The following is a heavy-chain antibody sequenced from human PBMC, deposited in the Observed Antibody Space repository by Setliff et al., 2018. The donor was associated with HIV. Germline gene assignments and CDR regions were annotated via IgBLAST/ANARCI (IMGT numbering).Heavy chain of an antibody. V-gene: IGHV3-74*01. Sequence: SCAASGFTFRNYWMNWVRQAPGKGLVWVARISPDGSDTTHADAVKGRFTISRDNAKNTLYLQMNSLRAEDTAVYHCALVGGITVPPDGFDIWGQGTMVTVSS. D-gene: IGHD3-22*01. J-gene: IGHJ3*02. CDR3: ALVGGITVPPDGFDI. CDR1: GFTFRNYW. CDR2: ISPDGSDT.